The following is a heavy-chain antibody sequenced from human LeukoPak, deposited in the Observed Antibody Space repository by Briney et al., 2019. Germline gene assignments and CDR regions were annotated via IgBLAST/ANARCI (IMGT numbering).Heavy chain of an antibody. CDR3: VRGGGYSGWYGDY. CDR2: ISISGSTI. Sequence: GGSLRLTCAASGFTFSSYAMSWVRQAPGKGLEWISYISISGSTIYYADSVKGRFTISRDNAKNSLYLQMNSLRAEDTAVYYCVRGGGYSGWYGDYWGQGTLVTVSS. V-gene: IGHV3-48*03. J-gene: IGHJ4*02. D-gene: IGHD6-19*01. CDR1: GFTFSSYA.